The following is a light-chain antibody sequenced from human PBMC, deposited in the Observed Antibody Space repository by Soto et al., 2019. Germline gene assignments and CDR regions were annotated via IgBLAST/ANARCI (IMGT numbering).Light chain of an antibody. V-gene: IGLV1-40*01. J-gene: IGLJ1*01. CDR1: SSNIGAGYD. Sequence: QSVLTQPPSVSGAPGQSVTISCTGSSSNIGAGYDVHWYQQFPGAAPKLLIYGNSNRPSGVPDRFSGPKSGTSASLAISGLLAEDEADYYCQSYDGSLYVFGSGTKVTVL. CDR2: GNS. CDR3: QSYDGSLYV.